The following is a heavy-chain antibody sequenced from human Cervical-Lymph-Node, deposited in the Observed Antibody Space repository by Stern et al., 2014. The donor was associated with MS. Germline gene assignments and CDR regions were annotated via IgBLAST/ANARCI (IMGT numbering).Heavy chain of an antibody. CDR1: GFTFSGYG. CDR3: ARYASGWTIDAFDI. Sequence: DQLVESGGGVVQPGTALRLSCAASGFTFSGYGMHWVRQAPGKGLEGVAGIWLDGSNQDYADSMKGRFTISRDNSKNTLFLQMNSLRAEDTAVYYCARYASGWTIDAFDIWGQGTMVTVSS. J-gene: IGHJ3*02. CDR2: IWLDGSNQ. D-gene: IGHD6-19*01. V-gene: IGHV3-33*01.